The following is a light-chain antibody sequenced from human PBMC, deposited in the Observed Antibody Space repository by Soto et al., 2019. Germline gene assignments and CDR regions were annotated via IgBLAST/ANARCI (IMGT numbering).Light chain of an antibody. J-gene: IGKJ1*01. CDR3: QQYSTLWA. V-gene: IGKV1-5*01. Sequence: DIQMTQSPSTLSASVGYRVTITCRASQSFSRWLAWYQQKPGKPPKLLIYDVSRLESGVPSRFSGSDSGTEFTLTISRLQPEDVATYYCQQYSTLWAFGQGTKVDIK. CDR1: QSFSRW. CDR2: DVS.